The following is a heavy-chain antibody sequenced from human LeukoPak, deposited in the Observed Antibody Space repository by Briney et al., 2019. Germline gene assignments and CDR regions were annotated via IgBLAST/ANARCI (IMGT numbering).Heavy chain of an antibody. CDR2: IIPIFGTA. D-gene: IGHD6-6*01. Sequence: ASVKVSCKASGYSFTDYFIHWVRQAPGQGLEWMGGIIPIFGTANYAQRFQGRVTITADESTSTAYMELSSLRSEDTAVYYCARVNAAARYFDAFDIWGQGTMVTVSS. CDR3: ARVNAAARYFDAFDI. CDR1: GYSFTDYF. J-gene: IGHJ3*02. V-gene: IGHV1-69*13.